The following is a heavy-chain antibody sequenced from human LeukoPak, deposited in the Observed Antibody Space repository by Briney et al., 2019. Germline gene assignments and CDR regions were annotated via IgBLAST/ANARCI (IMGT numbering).Heavy chain of an antibody. CDR2: ISSSGSTI. CDR1: GFTFSSYE. J-gene: IGHJ4*02. CDR3: ARPSGYYEYYFDY. D-gene: IGHD3-22*01. V-gene: IGHV3-48*03. Sequence: GGSLRLSCAASGFTFSSYEMNWVRQAPGKGLEWVSYISSSGSTIYYADSVKGRFTTSRDNAKNSLYLQMNSLRAEDTAVYYCARPSGYYEYYFDYWGQGTLVTVSS.